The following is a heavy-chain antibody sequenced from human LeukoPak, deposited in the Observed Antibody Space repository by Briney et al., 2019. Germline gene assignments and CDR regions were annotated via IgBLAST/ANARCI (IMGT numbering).Heavy chain of an antibody. J-gene: IGHJ2*01. CDR1: GGSISNYY. D-gene: IGHD6-19*01. CDR3: ARGPYSSGWYPYWYFDL. V-gene: IGHV4-59*12. Sequence: SETLSLTCTVSGGSISNYYWNWIRQPPGKRLEWIGYIYYTGNTNYNPSLKSRVTISVDTSKNQFSLKLSSVTAADTAVYYCARGPYSSGWYPYWYFDLWGRGTLVTVSS. CDR2: IYYTGNT.